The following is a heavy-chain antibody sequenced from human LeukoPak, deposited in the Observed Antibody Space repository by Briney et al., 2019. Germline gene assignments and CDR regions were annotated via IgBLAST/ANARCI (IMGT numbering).Heavy chain of an antibody. D-gene: IGHD5-18*01. CDR2: IYSGGST. J-gene: IGHJ6*02. CDR1: GFTVSSNY. V-gene: IGHV3-66*01. Sequence: GGSLRLSCAASGFTVSSNYMNWVRQAPGKGLEWVSLIYSGGSTYYADSVKGRFTISRDNSRNTLYLQMNSLRAEDTAVYYCARESGYSFGYYFYYGMDVWGQGTTVTVSS. CDR3: ARESGYSFGYYFYYGMDV.